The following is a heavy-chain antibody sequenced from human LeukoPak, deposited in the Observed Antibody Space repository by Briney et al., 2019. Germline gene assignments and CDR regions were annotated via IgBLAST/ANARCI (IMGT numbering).Heavy chain of an antibody. CDR2: ISGSGGNT. D-gene: IGHD3-22*01. J-gene: IGHJ3*02. Sequence: GGTLRLSCAASGFTFSSYGMSWVRQAPGKGLEWVSAISGSGGNTYYADSVKGRFTISRDNSKNTLYLQMNSLRVEDTAVYYCAKIPNRIYYYDSRGYEYAFDIWGQGTMVTVSS. CDR3: AKIPNRIYYYDSRGYEYAFDI. V-gene: IGHV3-23*01. CDR1: GFTFSSYG.